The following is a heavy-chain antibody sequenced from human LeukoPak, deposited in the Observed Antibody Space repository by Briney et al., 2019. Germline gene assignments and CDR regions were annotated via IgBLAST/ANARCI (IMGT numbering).Heavy chain of an antibody. CDR1: GFTVSSNY. V-gene: IGHV3-66*01. CDR2: IYNGGST. J-gene: IGHJ6*02. CDR3: ARDRKLKHYHYYGMDA. Sequence: GGSLRLSCAAAGFTVSSNYMSWVRQAPGKWLEWVSFIYNGGSTYYADSVKGRFTISRDNSKNTLYIQMKSLRAADTAVYYRARDRKLKHYHYYGMDASGPGTPVTASS. D-gene: IGHD2-15*01.